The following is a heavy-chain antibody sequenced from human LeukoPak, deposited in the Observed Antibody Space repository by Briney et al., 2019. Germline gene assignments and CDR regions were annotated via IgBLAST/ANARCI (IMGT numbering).Heavy chain of an antibody. Sequence: GGSLRLSCAASGFTFSSHWMNWVRQAPGEGVEWVAIIKQDGSEAYYVDSVKGRFTFSSDSAKNSLYLQMNSLRADDTAFYYCARSSGWLVSDWGQGTLVTVSS. D-gene: IGHD6-19*01. CDR1: GFTFSSHW. CDR3: ARSSGWLVSD. V-gene: IGHV3-7*01. CDR2: IKQDGSEA. J-gene: IGHJ4*02.